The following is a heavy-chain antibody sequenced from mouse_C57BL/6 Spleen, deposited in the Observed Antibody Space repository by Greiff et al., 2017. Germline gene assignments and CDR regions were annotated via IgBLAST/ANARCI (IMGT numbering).Heavy chain of an antibody. J-gene: IGHJ3*01. CDR1: GYSITSGYY. Sequence: ESGPGLVKPSQSLSLTCSVTGYSITSGYYWNWIRQFPANKLEWMGYISYDGSNNYNPSLKNRISITRDTSKNQFFLKLNSVTTEDTATYYCARDGYYGSRQFAYWGQGTLVTVSA. V-gene: IGHV3-6*01. D-gene: IGHD1-1*01. CDR2: ISYDGSN. CDR3: ARDGYYGSRQFAY.